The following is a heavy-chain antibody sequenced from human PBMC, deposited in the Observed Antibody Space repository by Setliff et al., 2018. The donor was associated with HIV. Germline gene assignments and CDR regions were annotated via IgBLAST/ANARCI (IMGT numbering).Heavy chain of an antibody. V-gene: IGHV3-7*01. CDR3: ARKLRPGHGVDV. D-gene: IGHD3-10*01. CDR1: RFDFNNYW. CDR2: INQDGSEK. Sequence: PGGSLRLSCAASRFDFNNYWMCWVRQAPGKGLEWVGNINQDGSEKNYVDSVKGRFTISRDNAKNSMDLQMNSLRADDTAIYYCARKLRPGHGVDVWGQGTTVTVSS. J-gene: IGHJ6*02.